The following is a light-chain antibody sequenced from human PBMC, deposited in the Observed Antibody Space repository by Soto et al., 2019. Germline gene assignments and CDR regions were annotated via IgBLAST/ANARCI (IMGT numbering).Light chain of an antibody. V-gene: IGLV2-14*01. CDR1: SSDVGVYNY. Sequence: QSALTQPASVSGSLGHWITISCTGTSSDVGVYNYVSWFQQHPGKAPKLRIYEVSHRPSGVSNRFSGSKSGNTASLNISGLQAEDEADYYCSSYTSSSYSMLGGRTKLTVL. J-gene: IGLJ3*02. CDR3: SSYTSSSYSM. CDR2: EVS.